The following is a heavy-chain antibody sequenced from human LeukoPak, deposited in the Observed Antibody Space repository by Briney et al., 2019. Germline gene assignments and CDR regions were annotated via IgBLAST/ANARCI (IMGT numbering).Heavy chain of an antibody. CDR3: AKDASYSNPDY. J-gene: IGHJ4*02. CDR2: ISYDGSNK. Sequence: GGSLRLSCAASGFTFSSYAMHWVRQAPGKGLEWVAVISYDGSNKYYADSVKGRFTISRDNSKNTLYLQMNSLRAEDTAVYYCAKDASYSNPDYWGQGTLVTVSS. CDR1: GFTFSSYA. D-gene: IGHD4-11*01. V-gene: IGHV3-30-3*01.